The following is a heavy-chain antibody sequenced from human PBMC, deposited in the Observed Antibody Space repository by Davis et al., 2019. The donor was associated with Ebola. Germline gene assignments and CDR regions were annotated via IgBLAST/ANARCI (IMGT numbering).Heavy chain of an antibody. CDR3: ARGPLGYYDSSGYYTPFDY. Sequence: PSETLSLTCAVSGGSISSGGYSWSWIRQPPGKGLEWIGYIYYSGSTNYNPSLKSRVTISVDTSKNQFSLKLSSVTAADTAVYYCARGPLGYYDSSGYYTPFDYWGQGTLVTVSS. CDR2: IYYSGST. V-gene: IGHV4-61*08. D-gene: IGHD3-22*01. CDR1: GGSISSGGYS. J-gene: IGHJ4*02.